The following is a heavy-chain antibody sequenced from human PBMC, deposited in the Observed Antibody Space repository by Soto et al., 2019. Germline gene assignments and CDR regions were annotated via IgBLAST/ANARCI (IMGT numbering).Heavy chain of an antibody. CDR1: GFSLTGYY. CDR2: INPNTGGT. V-gene: IGHV1-2*02. CDR3: AGTYYDFWSGWPAFDY. J-gene: IGHJ4*02. D-gene: IGHD3-3*01. Sequence: ASVKVSCKASGFSLTGYYFHWIRAAPGQGLEWLGWINPNTGGTTYAQKFQGRVTLTWDTSISTAYMELSSLRSEDTAVYYCAGTYYDFWSGWPAFDYWGQGTLVTVSS.